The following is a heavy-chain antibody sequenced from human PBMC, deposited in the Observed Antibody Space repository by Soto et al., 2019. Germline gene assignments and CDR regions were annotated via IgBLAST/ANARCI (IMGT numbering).Heavy chain of an antibody. J-gene: IGHJ4*02. CDR2: INHSGST. D-gene: IGHD3-10*01. CDR3: AHSWSISGTYFDY. CDR1: GGSFSGYY. V-gene: IGHV4-34*01. Sequence: SETLSLTCAVYGGSFSGYYWTWIRQPPGTGLEWIGEINHSGSTNYNPSLKSRVTISVDTSKNQFSLKLTSVTAADTAVYYCAHSWSISGTYFDYWAQGTLVTVSS.